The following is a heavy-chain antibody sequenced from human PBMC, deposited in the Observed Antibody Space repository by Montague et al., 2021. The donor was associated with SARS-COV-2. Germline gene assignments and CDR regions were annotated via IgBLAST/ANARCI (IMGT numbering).Heavy chain of an antibody. Sequence: CAISGDSVSSNSAAWNWIRQSPSRGLEWLGRTYYRPKWYNDYAVSVKSRITINPDTSKSQFSLQLNSVTPEDTAVYYCARGLWFGELLYYYYYYGMDVWGQGTTVTVS. V-gene: IGHV6-1*01. CDR3: ARGLWFGELLYYYYYYGMDV. CDR1: GDSVSSNSAA. CDR2: TYYRPKWYN. J-gene: IGHJ6*02. D-gene: IGHD3-10*01.